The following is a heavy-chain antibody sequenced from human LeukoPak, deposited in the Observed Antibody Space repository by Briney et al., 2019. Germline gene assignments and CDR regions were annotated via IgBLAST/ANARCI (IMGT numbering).Heavy chain of an antibody. J-gene: IGHJ4*02. Sequence: QPGGSLRLSCAPSVFPFSSYCMDWARQAPGKGLVWVSHINTDGSSTSYADSVKGRSTISRDNAQNTVYLQMKSLRAEDTAVYYCARRSDYYDSSGYGFEYWGQGILVTVSS. CDR2: INTDGSST. CDR1: VFPFSSYC. CDR3: ARRSDYYDSSGYGFEY. V-gene: IGHV3-74*01. D-gene: IGHD3-22*01.